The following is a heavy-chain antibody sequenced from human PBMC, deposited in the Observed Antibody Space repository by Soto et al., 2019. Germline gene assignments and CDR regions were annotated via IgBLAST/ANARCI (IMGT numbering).Heavy chain of an antibody. CDR2: IIPIFGTA. V-gene: IGHV1-69*13. J-gene: IGHJ6*02. Sequence: AASVKVSYKASGSSFSSYAISWVRQAPGQGLEWMGGIIPIFGTAKYAQKCQGRGTITADESTSADYMELNSLSSEDTVVDYCARRYKHRDYDIWSCYCPQKSYYDHGMDVWGQGNTVTVSS. D-gene: IGHD3-9*01. CDR3: ARRYKHRDYDIWSCYCPQKSYYDHGMDV. CDR1: GSSFSSYA.